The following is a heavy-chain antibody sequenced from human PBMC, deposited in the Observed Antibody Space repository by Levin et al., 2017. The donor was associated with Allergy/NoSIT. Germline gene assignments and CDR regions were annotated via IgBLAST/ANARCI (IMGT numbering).Heavy chain of an antibody. CDR1: GFRFRTYV. Sequence: PEASVKVSCKGSGFRFRTYVISWVRQAPGHGLEWMGGTIPMLPNTAYAQKFQGRLSITADESTETAYMELSGLRSEDSAVYFCAVLEPTFYAFYGVDLWGQGTTVTVSS. D-gene: IGHD2/OR15-2a*01. CDR2: TIPMLPNT. J-gene: IGHJ6*02. V-gene: IGHV1-69*13. CDR3: AVLEPTFYAFYGVDL.